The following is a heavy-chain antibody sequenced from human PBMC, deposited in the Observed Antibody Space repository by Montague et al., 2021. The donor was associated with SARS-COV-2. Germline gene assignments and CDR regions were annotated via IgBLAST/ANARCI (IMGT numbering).Heavy chain of an antibody. CDR2: NYLHGNA. J-gene: IGHJ4*02. CDR3: ARGRVTRAGFDY. V-gene: IGHV4-38-2*02. D-gene: IGHD2-21*02. Sequence: SETLSLTCSVSGYCIGTGYYWGWIWQSPGKGLEWIGSNYLHGNAYYNPSLNSRVTISLDTSNNQFSLRLTSVTTSDTAVYYCARGRVTRAGFDYWGQGIRVIVSS. CDR1: GYCIGTGYY.